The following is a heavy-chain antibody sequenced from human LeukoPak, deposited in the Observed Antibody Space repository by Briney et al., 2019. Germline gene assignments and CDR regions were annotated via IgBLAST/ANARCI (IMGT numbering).Heavy chain of an antibody. CDR3: ARDIVSGSGSLDY. CDR2: AKSDGSNP. Sequence: GGSLRLSCAASRFSISNYWMHWVRQAPGKGLVWVSRAKSDGSNPSYADSVKGRFTISRDNAENMLYLQMNTLGAEDTAVYYCARDIVSGSGSLDYWGQGTLVTVSS. V-gene: IGHV3-74*01. CDR1: RFSISNYW. D-gene: IGHD3-10*01. J-gene: IGHJ4*02.